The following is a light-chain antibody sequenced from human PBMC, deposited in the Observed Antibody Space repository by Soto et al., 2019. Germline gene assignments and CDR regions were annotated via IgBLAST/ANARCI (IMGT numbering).Light chain of an antibody. CDR2: GAS. Sequence: EIVMTQSPATLSVSPGERATLSCRGSQSVSSNLAWYQQKAGQAPRLLINGASTRATGIPARFSGSGSGTEFTLTISSLQSEDFAVYYCQQYNNWPPMYTFGQGTKLEIK. CDR1: QSVSSN. V-gene: IGKV3-15*01. J-gene: IGKJ2*01. CDR3: QQYNNWPPMYT.